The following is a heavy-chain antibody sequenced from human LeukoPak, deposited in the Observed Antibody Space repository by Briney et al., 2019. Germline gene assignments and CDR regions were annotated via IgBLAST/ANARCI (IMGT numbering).Heavy chain of an antibody. J-gene: IGHJ4*02. CDR2: INHSGST. V-gene: IGHV4-34*01. D-gene: IGHD4-11*01. CDR3: AKDVSKSGFFDN. CDR1: GGSFSGYY. Sequence: SETLSLTCAVYGGSFSGYYWSWIRQPPGKGLEWIGEINHSGSTNYNPSLKSRVTISVDTSKNQFSLKLSSVTAADTAAYYCAKDVSKSGFFDNWGQGTLVTVSS.